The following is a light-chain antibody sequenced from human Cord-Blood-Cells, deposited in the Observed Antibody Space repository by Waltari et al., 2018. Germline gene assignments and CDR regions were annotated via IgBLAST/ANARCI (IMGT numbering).Light chain of an antibody. CDR3: CSYAGSSTYV. V-gene: IGLV2-23*01. J-gene: IGLJ1*01. CDR2: EGS. Sequence: QSALTQPASVSGSPGKSIPISCTGTRSNVGSYNLVSWYQQHPGKAPKLMIYEGSKRPSGVSNRFSGSKSGNTASLTISGLQAEDEADYYCCSYAGSSTYVFGTGTKVTVL. CDR1: RSNVGSYNL.